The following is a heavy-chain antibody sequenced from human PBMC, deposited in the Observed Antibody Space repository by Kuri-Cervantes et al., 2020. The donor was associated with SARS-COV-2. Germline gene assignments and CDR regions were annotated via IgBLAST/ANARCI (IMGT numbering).Heavy chain of an antibody. D-gene: IGHD5-24*01. CDR2: ISAYNGNT. CDR3: ARDGAEIAVHNWFDP. Sequence: ASVKVSCKASGYTFTSYGISWVRQAPGQGLEWMGWISAYNGNTNYAQKLQGRVTMTTDTSTSTAYTELRSLRSDDTAVYYCARDGAEIAVHNWFDPWGQGTLVTVSS. CDR1: GYTFTSYG. J-gene: IGHJ5*02. V-gene: IGHV1-18*01.